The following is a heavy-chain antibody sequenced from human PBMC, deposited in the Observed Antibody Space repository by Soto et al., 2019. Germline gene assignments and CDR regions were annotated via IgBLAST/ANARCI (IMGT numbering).Heavy chain of an antibody. CDR3: GGLVVVARFCNA. J-gene: IGHJ5*02. CDR1: GGSINYNSYY. D-gene: IGHD2-15*01. Sequence: PSETLSLTCSVSGGSINYNSYYWRRIRHTPGKGLEWVGGTFDTRTTYYNSFLRERIAISVNTSNNSFSLNAISLTAADAPGYFCGGLVVVARFCNAWGQGTLVTVSS. V-gene: IGHV4-39*01. CDR2: TFDTRTT.